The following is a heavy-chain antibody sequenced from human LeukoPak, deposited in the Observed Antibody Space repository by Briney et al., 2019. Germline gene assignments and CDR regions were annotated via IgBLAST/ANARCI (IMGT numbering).Heavy chain of an antibody. CDR1: GFTFSSYS. CDR2: ISSSSSYI. J-gene: IGHJ4*02. CDR3: ARVEYCSSPCSDY. V-gene: IGHV3-21*01. D-gene: IGHD6-13*01. Sequence: PGGSLRLSCAVSGFTFSSYSVNWVRQAPGKGLEWVSSISSSSSYIYYADSVKGRFTISRDNAKNSLYLQMNSLRAEDTAVYYCARVEYCSSPCSDYWGQGTLVTVSS.